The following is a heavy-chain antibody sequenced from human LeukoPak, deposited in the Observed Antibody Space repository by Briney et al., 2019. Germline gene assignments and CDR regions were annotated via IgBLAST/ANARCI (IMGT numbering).Heavy chain of an antibody. CDR3: APDLESGSGYAPFYGMDV. D-gene: IGHD3-10*01. Sequence: RAGGSLRLSCAASGFTFSSYAMSWIRQAPGKGLEWVSYISSSSSYTNYADSVKGRFTISRDNAKNSLYLQMNSLRAEDTAVYYCAPDLESGSGYAPFYGMDVWGQGTTVTVSS. CDR1: GFTFSSYA. J-gene: IGHJ6*02. V-gene: IGHV3-11*06. CDR2: ISSSSSYT.